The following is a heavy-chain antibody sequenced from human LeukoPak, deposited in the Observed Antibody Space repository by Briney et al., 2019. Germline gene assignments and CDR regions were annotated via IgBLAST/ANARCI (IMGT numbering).Heavy chain of an antibody. CDR2: IKQDGSEK. CDR3: AREAYDDFWSGSWRYYYYMDV. D-gene: IGHD3-3*01. V-gene: IGHV3-7*01. Sequence: GGSLRLSCAASGFTFSIYTMTWVRQAPGKGLEWVANIKQDGSEKYYVDSVKGRFIISRDNAKNSLYLQMNSLRAEDTAVYYCAREAYDDFWSGSWRYYYYMDVWGKGTTVTVSS. CDR1: GFTFSIYT. J-gene: IGHJ6*03.